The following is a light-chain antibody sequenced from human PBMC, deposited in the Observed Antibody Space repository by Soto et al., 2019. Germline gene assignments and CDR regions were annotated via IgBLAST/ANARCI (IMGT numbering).Light chain of an antibody. V-gene: IGLV2-8*01. CDR1: SSDVGGNNY. CDR2: EVT. Sequence: QSVLTQPPSASGSPGQSVAISCTGTSSDVGGNNYVSWYQQHPGKAPKLMVYEVTKRPSGVPDRFSGSKSVNTASLTVSGLQAEDEADYYCSSYAGSNNVIFGGGTKLTVL. CDR3: SSYAGSNNVI. J-gene: IGLJ2*01.